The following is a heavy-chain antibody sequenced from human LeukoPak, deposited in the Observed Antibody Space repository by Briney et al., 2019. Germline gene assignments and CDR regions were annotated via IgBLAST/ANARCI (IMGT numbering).Heavy chain of an antibody. CDR3: ARDIILTGYYRSAGAFDI. D-gene: IGHD3-9*01. CDR1: GFTFSSYE. V-gene: IGHV3-48*03. CDR2: ISSSGSTI. Sequence: PGGSLRLSCAASGFTFSSYEMNWGRQAPGKGLEWVSYISSSGSTIYYADSVKGRFTISRDNAKNSLYLQMNSLRAEDTAVYYCARDIILTGYYRSAGAFDIWGQGTMVTVSS. J-gene: IGHJ3*02.